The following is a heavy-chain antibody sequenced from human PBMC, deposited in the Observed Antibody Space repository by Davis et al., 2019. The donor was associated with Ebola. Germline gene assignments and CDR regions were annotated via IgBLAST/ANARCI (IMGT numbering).Heavy chain of an antibody. V-gene: IGHV3-7*01. CDR1: GFTFSSYW. CDR2: IKQDGSEK. D-gene: IGHD6-19*01. J-gene: IGHJ5*02. CDR3: AKDSGWQMSP. Sequence: PGGSLRLSCAASGFTFSSYWMSWVRHPPGKGLEWVANIKQDGSEKYYLDSVEGRFTISRDNARNSLYLQMNSLRDEDTAIYYCAKDSGWQMSPWGQGTLVIVSS.